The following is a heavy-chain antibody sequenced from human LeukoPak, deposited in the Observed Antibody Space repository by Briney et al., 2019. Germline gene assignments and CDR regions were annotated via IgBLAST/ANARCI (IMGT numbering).Heavy chain of an antibody. J-gene: IGHJ4*02. V-gene: IGHV4-39*01. CDR3: ARHSDYTYDSSGYFDY. D-gene: IGHD3-22*01. CDR1: GGSISSSSYY. Sequence: SETLSLTCTVSGGSISSSSYYWGWIRQPPGKGLEWIGSIFYSGSTYYNPSLKSRVAISVDTSRNQFSLKLSSVTAADTAVYYCARHSDYTYDSSGYFDYWGQGTLVTVPS. CDR2: IFYSGST.